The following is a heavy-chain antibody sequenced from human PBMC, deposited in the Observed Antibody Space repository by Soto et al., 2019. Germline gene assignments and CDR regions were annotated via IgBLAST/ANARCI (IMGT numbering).Heavy chain of an antibody. CDR2: IYWDDDK. V-gene: IGHV2-5*02. D-gene: IGHD3-22*01. Sequence: QITLKESGPTLVKPTQTLTLTCTLSGFSLSTSGVGVGWIRQPPGKALEWFALIYWDDDKRHSPSLKSRLTITKDTYKNQVVLTMTNMDPVDTATYYCANRSRDGSSGYFDYWGQGTLVTVSS. CDR3: ANRSRDGSSGYFDY. J-gene: IGHJ4*02. CDR1: GFSLSTSGVG.